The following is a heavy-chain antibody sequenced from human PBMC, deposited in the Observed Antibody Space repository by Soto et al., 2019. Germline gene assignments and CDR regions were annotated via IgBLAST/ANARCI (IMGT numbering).Heavy chain of an antibody. CDR2: ITVDGST. V-gene: IGHV3-53*01. Sequence: GSLRLSCAASEFTVSNNYMSWVRQAPGKGLEWVSVITVDGSTYYADSVKGRFTISRDNSKNTLFLQMNSLRGEDTAVYYCAREAGTLDYWGQGTPVTVPQ. J-gene: IGHJ4*02. CDR3: AREAGTLDY. CDR1: EFTVSNNY. D-gene: IGHD6-13*01.